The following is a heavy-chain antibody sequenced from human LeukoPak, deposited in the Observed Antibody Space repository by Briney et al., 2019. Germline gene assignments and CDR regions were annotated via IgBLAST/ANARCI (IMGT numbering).Heavy chain of an antibody. CDR1: GVAFSNYG. Sequence: PGGSLRLSCAASGVAFSNYGIHWVRPAPDKGREWVAVIWYDGSDKYYADSVKGRFTISRDNSKNTLYLQMNSLRAEDTAVYYCAKGRVDEDIVVVPAARRHYYYCMDVWGQGTTVTVSS. CDR2: IWYDGSDK. CDR3: AKGRVDEDIVVVPAARRHYYYCMDV. V-gene: IGHV3-33*06. J-gene: IGHJ6*02. D-gene: IGHD2-2*01.